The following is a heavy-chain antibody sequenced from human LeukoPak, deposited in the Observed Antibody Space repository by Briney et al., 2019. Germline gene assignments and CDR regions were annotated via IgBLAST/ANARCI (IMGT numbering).Heavy chain of an antibody. CDR1: GGSISSSLHY. D-gene: IGHD6-19*01. V-gene: IGHV4-39*01. CDR2: ISESGTT. CDR3: ARYSGSYFDY. Sequence: SETLSLTCSVSGGSISSSLHYWAGTRQPPGKGVEWLATISESGTTYYNPSLKSRVTISVDTSKNQFSLNLGSVTAADTAVYYCARYSGSYFDYWGQGALVTVSS. J-gene: IGHJ4*02.